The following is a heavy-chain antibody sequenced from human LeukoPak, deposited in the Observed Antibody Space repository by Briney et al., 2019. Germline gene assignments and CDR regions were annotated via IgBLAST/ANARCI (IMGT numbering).Heavy chain of an antibody. CDR2: ISPSGGST. J-gene: IGHJ4*02. CDR3: ARDVASHMGLANYFDY. Sequence: ASVTVSFTASGYSFTSYYIHWVRQAPGQGLEWMGIISPSGGSTTYAQKFQGRVTMIRDTSTSTVYMDLSSLRSDDTAVYYCARDVASHMGLANYFDYWGQGALVSVSS. D-gene: IGHD2-2*01. V-gene: IGHV1-46*01. CDR1: GYSFTSYY.